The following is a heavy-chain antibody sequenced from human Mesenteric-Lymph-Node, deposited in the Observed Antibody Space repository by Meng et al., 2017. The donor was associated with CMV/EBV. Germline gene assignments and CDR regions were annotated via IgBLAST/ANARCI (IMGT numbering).Heavy chain of an antibody. D-gene: IGHD2-2*01. J-gene: IGHJ6*02. Sequence: ESLKISCKGSGYSFSSYWIAWVRQMPGKGLEWMGIIYPGDSETRYSSSFQGQVTISADKSISTAYLQWSSLKASDTAMYYCARGRERCSSTSCYPPRGMDVWGQGTTVTVSS. CDR1: GYSFSSYW. V-gene: IGHV5-51*01. CDR3: ARGRERCSSTSCYPPRGMDV. CDR2: IYPGDSET.